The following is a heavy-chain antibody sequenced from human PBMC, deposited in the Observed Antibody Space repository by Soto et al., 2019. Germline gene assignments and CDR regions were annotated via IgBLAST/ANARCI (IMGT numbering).Heavy chain of an antibody. J-gene: IGHJ4*02. CDR2: IRSDGSNA. D-gene: IGHD3-22*01. V-gene: IGHV3-74*03. CDR3: ARGDGDYHDGNGYLGRH. Sequence: EVQLVESGGGLFQPGGSLRLSCAASGFTFSSYWMHWVRQAPGKGLVLVSRIRSDGSNAEYADSVKGRFTISRDNAENTLYLQMNSLRVEDTAVYYCARGDGDYHDGNGYLGRHWGQGTLVTVSS. CDR1: GFTFSSYW.